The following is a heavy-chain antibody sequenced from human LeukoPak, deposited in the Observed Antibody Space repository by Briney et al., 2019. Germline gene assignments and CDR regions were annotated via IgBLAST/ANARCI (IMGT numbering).Heavy chain of an antibody. Sequence: PGGSLRLSCAASGFTFSDYWMHWVRQAPGKWLVWVSRIYDDVSSAYYADSVKGRFTISRDDAKNTLYLQMNNLGVEDTAVYYCARSAALPSPYGSGSYLYYYGMDVWGQGTTVTVSS. D-gene: IGHD3-10*01. CDR2: IYDDVSSA. V-gene: IGHV3-74*01. J-gene: IGHJ6*02. CDR1: GFTFSDYW. CDR3: ARSAALPSPYGSGSYLYYYGMDV.